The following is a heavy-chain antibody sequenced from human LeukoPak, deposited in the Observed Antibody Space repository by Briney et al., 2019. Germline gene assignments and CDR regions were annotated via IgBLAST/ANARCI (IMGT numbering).Heavy chain of an antibody. CDR3: ARDWGGYGPTSHDY. V-gene: IGHV3-74*01. J-gene: IGHJ4*02. Sequence: VGSLRLSCAASGFTFSRYWMHWVRQDPEKGLVWVSRISSDGSEIIYADSVKGRFTISRDNAKNTLYLEMNSLRVEDTAVYYCARDWGGYGPTSHDYWGQGTLVTVSS. CDR1: GFTFSRYW. CDR2: ISSDGSEI. D-gene: IGHD3-16*01.